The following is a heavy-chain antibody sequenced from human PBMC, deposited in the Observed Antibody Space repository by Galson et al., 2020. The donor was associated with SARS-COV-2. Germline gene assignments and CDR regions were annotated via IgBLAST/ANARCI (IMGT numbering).Heavy chain of an antibody. CDR2: ISGSGGST. CDR1: GFTFSSSA. J-gene: IGHJ6*02. CDR3: AIKEGYYYYGMDV. Sequence: GRSLRLSCAGPGFTFSSSAMNWVRQAPGKGLEWVSAISGSGGSTYYADSVKGRFTISRDNSKNTLYLQMNSLRAEDTAVYYCAIKEGYYYYGMDVWGQGTTVTVSS. V-gene: IGHV3-23*01.